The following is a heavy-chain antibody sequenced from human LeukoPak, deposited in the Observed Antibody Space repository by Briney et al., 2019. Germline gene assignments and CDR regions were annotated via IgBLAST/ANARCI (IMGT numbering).Heavy chain of an antibody. Sequence: ASVKVPCKASGYTFTGYYMHWVRQAPGQGLEWMGWINPNSGGTNYAQKFQGRVTMTRDTSISTAYMEPSRLRSDDTAVYYCARELDYYGRTYYFDYWGQGTLVTVSS. J-gene: IGHJ4*02. CDR1: GYTFTGYY. CDR2: INPNSGGT. V-gene: IGHV1-2*02. CDR3: ARELDYYGRTYYFDY. D-gene: IGHD3-10*01.